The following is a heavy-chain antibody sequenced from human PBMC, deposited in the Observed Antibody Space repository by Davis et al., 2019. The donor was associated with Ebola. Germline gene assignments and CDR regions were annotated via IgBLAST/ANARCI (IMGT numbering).Heavy chain of an antibody. CDR3: AAESAVTPVHYYGMDV. D-gene: IGHD4-23*01. Sequence: SVKVSCKASGGTFSSYAISWVRQAPGQGLEWMGGIIPIFGTANYAQKFQGRVTITADESTSTAYMELSSLRSEDTAVYYCAAESAVTPVHYYGMDVWGQGTTVTVSS. V-gene: IGHV1-69*13. CDR1: GGTFSSYA. CDR2: IIPIFGTA. J-gene: IGHJ6*02.